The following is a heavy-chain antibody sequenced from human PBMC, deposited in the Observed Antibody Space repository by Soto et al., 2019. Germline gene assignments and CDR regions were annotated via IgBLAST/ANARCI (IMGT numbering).Heavy chain of an antibody. Sequence: PSETLSLTCTVSGGSICSYYWAWIRQPPGKGLEWIGYIYYSGSTNYNPSLKSRVTISVDTSKTQFSLKLSSVTAADTAVYYCARLSIAAAGTENDYWGQGTLVTVSS. CDR1: GGSICSYY. V-gene: IGHV4-59*01. CDR3: ARLSIAAAGTENDY. J-gene: IGHJ4*02. D-gene: IGHD6-13*01. CDR2: IYYSGST.